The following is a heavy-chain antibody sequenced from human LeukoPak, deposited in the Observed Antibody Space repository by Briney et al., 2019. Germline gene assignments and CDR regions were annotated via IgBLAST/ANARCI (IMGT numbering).Heavy chain of an antibody. J-gene: IGHJ4*02. CDR2: ISGNGGST. CDR3: AKDRSGYSGGWSYDY. D-gene: IGHD6-19*01. V-gene: IGHV3-23*01. CDR1: GFTFRSYA. Sequence: GGSLRLSCAASGFTFRSYAMSWVRQAPGKGLEWVSAISGNGGSTYYADSVKGRFTISRDNSENTLYLQMNSLRDEDTAIYYCAKDRSGYSGGWSYDYWGRGTLVTVSS.